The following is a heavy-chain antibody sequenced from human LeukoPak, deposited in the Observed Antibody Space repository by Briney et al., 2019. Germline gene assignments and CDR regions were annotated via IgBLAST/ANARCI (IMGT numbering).Heavy chain of an antibody. Sequence: GGSLRLSCAASGFTFSTYSMNWVRQAPGKGLEWVSSISSSSRYIYYADSVKGRFTISRDNAKNSLYLQMNSLRAEDTAVYYCAKGDGYSYGYDHWGQGTLVTVSS. J-gene: IGHJ5*02. CDR2: ISSSSRYI. V-gene: IGHV3-21*01. CDR3: AKGDGYSYGYDH. D-gene: IGHD5-18*01. CDR1: GFTFSTYS.